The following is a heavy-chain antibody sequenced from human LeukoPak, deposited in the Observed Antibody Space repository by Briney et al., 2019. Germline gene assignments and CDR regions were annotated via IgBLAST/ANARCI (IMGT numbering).Heavy chain of an antibody. D-gene: IGHD7-27*01. CDR3: ARDHDLTGTYEYLKY. J-gene: IGHJ1*01. CDR1: GGNFNTFA. CDR2: IIPIFGTG. Sequence: APVKVSCKASGGNFNTFAISWVRQAPGQGLEWMGGIIPIFGTGNYAQKFQGRVTITADKSTNTAYMELSSLKSEDTAAYYCARDHDLTGTYEYLKYWGQGTLVAVSS. V-gene: IGHV1-69*06.